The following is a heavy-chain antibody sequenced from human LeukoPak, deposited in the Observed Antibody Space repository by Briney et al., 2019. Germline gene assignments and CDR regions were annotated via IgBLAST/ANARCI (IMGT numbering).Heavy chain of an antibody. CDR1: GGSISSYY. CDR3: ARADIPLIAAQYYFDY. D-gene: IGHD6-6*01. Sequence: PSETLSLTCTVSGGSISSYYWSWIRQPPGKGLEWIGYIYTSGSTNYNPSLKSRVTISVDTSKNQFSLKLSSVTAADTAVYYCARADIPLIAAQYYFDYWGQGTLVTVSS. J-gene: IGHJ4*02. CDR2: IYTSGST. V-gene: IGHV4-4*09.